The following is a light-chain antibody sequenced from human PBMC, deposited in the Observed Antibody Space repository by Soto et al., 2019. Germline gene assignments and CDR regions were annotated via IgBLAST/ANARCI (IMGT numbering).Light chain of an antibody. V-gene: IGLV2-11*01. CDR2: DVS. CDR3: CLYEVTFYV. CDR1: SSDVGTYDF. J-gene: IGLJ1*01. Sequence: QSVLTQPRSVSGSPGQSVTISCTGTSSDVGTYDFVSWYQQHPGKAPRLMIFDVSERPSGVPDRFSGSKSGNTASLTISGLQAGDEADYYCCLYEVTFYVFGTGTKVTV.